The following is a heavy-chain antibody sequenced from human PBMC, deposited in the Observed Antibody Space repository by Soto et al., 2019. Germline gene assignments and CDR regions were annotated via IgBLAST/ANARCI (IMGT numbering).Heavy chain of an antibody. D-gene: IGHD4-17*01. V-gene: IGHV1-3*01. Sequence: ASVKVSCKASGYTFTSYAMHWVRQAPGQRLEWMGWINAVYGNTNYAQKFQGRVTITAVESTSTAYMELSSLRSEDTAVYYCARTLYGDNVDYWGQGTLVTVSS. CDR2: INAVYGNT. CDR3: ARTLYGDNVDY. CDR1: GYTFTSYA. J-gene: IGHJ4*02.